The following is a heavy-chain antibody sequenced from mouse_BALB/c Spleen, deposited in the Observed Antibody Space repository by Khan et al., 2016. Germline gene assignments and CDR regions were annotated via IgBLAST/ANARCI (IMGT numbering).Heavy chain of an antibody. Sequence: EVQLVESGGGLVQPEGSLKLSCAASGFTFSTYAMNWVRQTPGKGLEWVARIRTKSDNYATYYDDSLKDRFTISRDDSRGMVYLQMNNLKNEDTAMYFCARPPYDHDPAWFAYWGLGTLVTVST. J-gene: IGHJ3*01. CDR3: ARPPYDHDPAWFAY. D-gene: IGHD2-4*01. V-gene: IGHV10-1*02. CDR2: IRTKSDNYAT. CDR1: GFTFSTYA.